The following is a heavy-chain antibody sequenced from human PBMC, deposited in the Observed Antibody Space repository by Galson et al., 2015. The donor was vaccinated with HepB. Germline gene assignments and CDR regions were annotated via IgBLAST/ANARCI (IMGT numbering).Heavy chain of an antibody. CDR3: ARHGIVAGVAYFDY. Sequence: ETLSLTCTVSGASISRYYWSWIRQPPGKGLEWIGYIYNIESTNYNPSLKSRVTMSVDTPKNQVSLKLSSVTAADTAVYYCARHGIVAGVAYFDYWGQGILVAVSS. J-gene: IGHJ4*02. CDR1: GASISRYY. D-gene: IGHD1-26*01. V-gene: IGHV4-59*08. CDR2: IYNIEST.